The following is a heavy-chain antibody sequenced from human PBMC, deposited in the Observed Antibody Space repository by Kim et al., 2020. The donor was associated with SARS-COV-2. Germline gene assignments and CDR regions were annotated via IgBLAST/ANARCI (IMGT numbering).Heavy chain of an antibody. J-gene: IGHJ1*01. CDR3: ARGRGWNYAEYFQH. Sequence: SETLSLTCAVYGGSFSGYYWSWIRQPPGKGLEWIGEINHSGSTNYNPSLKSRVTISVDTSKNQFSLKLSSVTAADTAVYYCARGRGWNYAEYFQHWGQGTLVTVSS. V-gene: IGHV4-34*01. CDR1: GGSFSGYY. CDR2: INHSGST. D-gene: IGHD1-7*01.